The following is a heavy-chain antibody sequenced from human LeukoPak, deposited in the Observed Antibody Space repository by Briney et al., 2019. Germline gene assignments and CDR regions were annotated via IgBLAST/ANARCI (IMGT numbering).Heavy chain of an antibody. CDR1: GGSISSSIYY. J-gene: IGHJ4*02. D-gene: IGHD2-2*01. V-gene: IGHV4-39*07. CDR3: ARAWDCSSTSCYGGVDY. Sequence: SETLSLTCIVSGGSISSSIYYWAWVRQPPGKGLEWIGTVFYNGATQYSPSLRSRVTISIDTSTNQFSLKLTSVTAADTALYYCARAWDCSSTSCYGGVDYWGQGTLVTVSS. CDR2: VFYNGAT.